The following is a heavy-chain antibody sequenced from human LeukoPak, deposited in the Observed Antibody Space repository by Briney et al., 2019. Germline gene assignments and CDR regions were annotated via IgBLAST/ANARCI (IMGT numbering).Heavy chain of an antibody. J-gene: IGHJ4*02. V-gene: IGHV3-20*04. Sequence: GGSLRLSCAGSGFTFDDYGMSWARQAPGKGLEWVSGISGNGGSTGYVDSVKGRFTISRGNAKNSLYLQMNSLRAEDTALYYCARGSHAPFDCWGQGTLVTVSS. CDR1: GFTFDDYG. CDR3: ARGSHAPFDC. D-gene: IGHD6-19*01. CDR2: ISGNGGST.